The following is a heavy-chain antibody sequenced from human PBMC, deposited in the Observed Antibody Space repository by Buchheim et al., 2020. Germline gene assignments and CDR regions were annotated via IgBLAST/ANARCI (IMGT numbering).Heavy chain of an antibody. CDR2: ISYDGSNK. CDR1: GFTFSSYA. J-gene: IGHJ4*02. CDR3: ARDFGGGAYFDY. V-gene: IGHV3-30*04. Sequence: QVQLVESGGGVVQPGRSLRLSCAASGFTFSSYAMHWVRQAPGKGLEWVTIISYDGSNKYYAEPVKGRFTISRDNSKNTLYLQMNSLRAEDTAVYYCARDFGGGAYFDYWGQGTL. D-gene: IGHD3-16*01.